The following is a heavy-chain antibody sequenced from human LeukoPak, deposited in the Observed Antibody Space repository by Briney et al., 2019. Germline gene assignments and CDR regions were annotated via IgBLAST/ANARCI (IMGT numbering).Heavy chain of an antibody. Sequence: SETLSLTCAVYGGSFSGYYWSWIRQPPGKGLEWIGEINHSGSTNYNPSLKSRVTISVDTSKNQFSLKLSSVTAADTAVYYCARLDYDFWSGYSWGQGTLVTVSS. J-gene: IGHJ4*02. CDR1: GGSFSGYY. CDR3: ARLDYDFWSGYS. CDR2: INHSGST. D-gene: IGHD3-3*01. V-gene: IGHV4-34*01.